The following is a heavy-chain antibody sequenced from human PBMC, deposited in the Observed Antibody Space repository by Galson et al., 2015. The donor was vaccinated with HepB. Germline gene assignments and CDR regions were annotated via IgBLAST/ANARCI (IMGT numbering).Heavy chain of an antibody. J-gene: IGHJ3*02. V-gene: IGHV1-18*01. CDR1: GYTFINYG. CDR2: ISVYTGST. CDR3: ARGTQEGYDFWSGYHYEAFDI. D-gene: IGHD3-3*01. Sequence: SCKASGYTFINYGINWVRQAPGQGLEWMGWISVYTGSTNYAQKFQGRVTITRDTSASTAYMELSSLRSEDTAVYYCARGTQEGYDFWSGYHYEAFDIWGQGTMVTVSS.